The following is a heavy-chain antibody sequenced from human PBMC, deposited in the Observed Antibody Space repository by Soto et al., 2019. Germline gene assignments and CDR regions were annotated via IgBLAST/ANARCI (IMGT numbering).Heavy chain of an antibody. J-gene: IGHJ5*02. Sequence: GGSLRLSCAASGFTFSSYGMHWVRQAPGKGLEWVAVISYDGSNKYYADSVKGRFTISRDNSKNTLYLQMNSLRAEDTAVYYCAKGGPDVYSGYGPASGPVIWDWFDPWGQGTLVTVSS. V-gene: IGHV3-30*18. CDR1: GFTFSSYG. CDR2: ISYDGSNK. CDR3: AKGGPDVYSGYGPASGPVIWDWFDP. D-gene: IGHD5-12*01.